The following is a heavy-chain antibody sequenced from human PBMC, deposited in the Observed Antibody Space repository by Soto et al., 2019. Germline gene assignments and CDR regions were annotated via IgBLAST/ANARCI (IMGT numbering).Heavy chain of an antibody. CDR1: GGTFSSYA. CDR2: IIPIFGTA. CDR3: ARTYCSGGSCYSYPPYYYYYGMDV. Sequence: SVKVSCKASGGTFSSYAISWVRQAPGQGXEWMGGIIPIFGTANYAQKFQGRVTITADESTSTAYMELSSLRSEDTAVYYCARTYCSGGSCYSYPPYYYYYGMDVWGQGTTVTVSS. V-gene: IGHV1-69*13. J-gene: IGHJ6*02. D-gene: IGHD2-15*01.